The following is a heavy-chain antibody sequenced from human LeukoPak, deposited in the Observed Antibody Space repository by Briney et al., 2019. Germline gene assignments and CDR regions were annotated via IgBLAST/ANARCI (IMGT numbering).Heavy chain of an antibody. CDR1: GFTFSTYG. Sequence: PGGSLRLSCAASGFTFSTYGMHWVRQAPDKGLEWVTLISYDGDNKYYADSVKGRFTVSRDNSKNTVYLQMNSLRGEDTAVYYCAKDAGSGYCSGTTCYPDYWGQGTLATVSS. CDR3: AKDAGSGYCSGTTCYPDY. CDR2: ISYDGDNK. J-gene: IGHJ4*02. D-gene: IGHD2-2*01. V-gene: IGHV3-30*18.